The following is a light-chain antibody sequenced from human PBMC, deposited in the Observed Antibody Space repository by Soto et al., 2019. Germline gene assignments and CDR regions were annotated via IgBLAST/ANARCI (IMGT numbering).Light chain of an antibody. Sequence: EIVLTQSPGTLSLSPGERAALSCRASQSVRSNFLAWYQQKPGQAPRLLIYGASSRATGIPDRFSGSGSGTDFTLTISNLETEGFAVFYCHQYGSSPLSFGVGTRVDIK. CDR3: HQYGSSPLS. V-gene: IGKV3-20*01. CDR1: QSVRSNF. J-gene: IGKJ4*01. CDR2: GAS.